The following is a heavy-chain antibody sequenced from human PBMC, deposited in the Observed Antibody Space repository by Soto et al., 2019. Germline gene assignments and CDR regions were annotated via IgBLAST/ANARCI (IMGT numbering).Heavy chain of an antibody. D-gene: IGHD6-13*01. CDR2: IYHSGST. CDR1: GDSVSSSNW. V-gene: IGHV4-4*02. CDR3: ARAERAAAGLFDY. J-gene: IGHJ4*02. Sequence: SETLSLTCAVSGDSVSSSNWWSWVRQPPGKGLEWIGEIYHSGSTNYNPSLKSRVTISVDKSKNQFSLKLSSVTAADTAVYYCARAERAAAGLFDYWGRGTLVTVS.